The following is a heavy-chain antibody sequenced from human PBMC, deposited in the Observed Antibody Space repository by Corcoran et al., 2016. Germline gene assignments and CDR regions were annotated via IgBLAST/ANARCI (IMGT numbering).Heavy chain of an antibody. D-gene: IGHD3-3*01. J-gene: IGHJ6*02. V-gene: IGHV1-18*01. CDR2: ISAYNGNT. Sequence: QVQLVQSGAEVKKPGASVKVSCKASGYTFTSYGISWVRQAPGQGLEWMGWISAYNGNTNYAQKLQGRVTMTTDTSTSTAYMELRSLRSDDTAVYYCARDIPSILEWFRPGSPYYYYYYGMDVWGQGTTVTVSS. CDR1: GYTFTSYG. CDR3: ARDIPSILEWFRPGSPYYYYYYGMDV.